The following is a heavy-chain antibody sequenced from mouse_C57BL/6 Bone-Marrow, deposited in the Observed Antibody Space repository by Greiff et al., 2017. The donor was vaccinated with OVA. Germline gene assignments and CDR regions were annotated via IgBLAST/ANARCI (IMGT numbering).Heavy chain of an antibody. Sequence: QVQLKESGAELARPGASVKLSCKASGYTFTSYGISWVKQRTGQSLEWIGEIYPRSGNTYYNEKFKGKATLTADKSSSTAYMELRSLTSEDSAVYFCARRRYWYFDVWGTGTTVTVSS. V-gene: IGHV1-81*01. J-gene: IGHJ1*03. CDR2: IYPRSGNT. CDR1: GYTFTSYG. CDR3: ARRRYWYFDV.